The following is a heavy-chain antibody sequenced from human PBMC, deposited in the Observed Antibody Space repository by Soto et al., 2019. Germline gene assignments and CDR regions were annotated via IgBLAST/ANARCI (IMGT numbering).Heavy chain of an antibody. V-gene: IGHV3-7*03. CDR2: INQDGGVT. CDR3: ARYYRGSGRYFFEY. J-gene: IGHJ4*02. Sequence: PGWSLRLSCVASGFTFISSFMGWIRQAPGKGLEWVANINQDGGVTYYVDSVEGRFTISRDKTKDSLYLQMNSLRGEDTAIYYCARYYRGSGRYFFEYWGQGTPVTVSS. D-gene: IGHD6-19*01. CDR1: GFTFISSF.